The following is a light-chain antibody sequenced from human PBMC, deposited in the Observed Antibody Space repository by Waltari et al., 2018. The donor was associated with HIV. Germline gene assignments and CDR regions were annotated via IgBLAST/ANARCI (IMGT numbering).Light chain of an antibody. V-gene: IGKV1-5*03. Sequence: DIQMTQSPSTLSASVGDRVTITCRASQSIRNWLAWYQQKPGKAPNLLIYKASKLDSGVPSRVSGRGIWNEIPLTISSLQPDDFATYYCQQYNSYFRTFGQGTKVEIK. CDR2: KAS. J-gene: IGKJ1*01. CDR1: QSIRNW. CDR3: QQYNSYFRT.